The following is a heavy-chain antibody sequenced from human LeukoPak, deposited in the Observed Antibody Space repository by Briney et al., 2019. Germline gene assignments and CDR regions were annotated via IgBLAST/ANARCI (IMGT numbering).Heavy chain of an antibody. V-gene: IGHV3-11*05. CDR1: GLTVSSKD. Sequence: PGGSLRLSCAASGLTVSSKDMTWVRQAPGKGLEWVSYISSSSSYTNYADSVKGRFTISRDNAKNSLYLQMNSLRAEDTAVYYCARVSGVSREFYYYYGMDVWGQGTTVTVSS. CDR2: ISSSSSYT. CDR3: ARVSGVSREFYYYYGMDV. D-gene: IGHD3-10*01. J-gene: IGHJ6*02.